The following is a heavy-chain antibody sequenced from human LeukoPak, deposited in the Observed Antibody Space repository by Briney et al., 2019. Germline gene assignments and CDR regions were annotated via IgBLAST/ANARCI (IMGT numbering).Heavy chain of an antibody. CDR1: GFTFSSYW. CDR3: ARVGVLSSSWLLY. D-gene: IGHD6-13*01. J-gene: IGHJ4*02. CDR2: IKQDGSEK. V-gene: IGHV3-7*01. Sequence: GGSLRLSCAASGFTFSSYWMSWVRQAPGKGLEWVANIKQDGSEKYYVDSVKGRFTISRDNAKNSLYLQMNTLRAEDTAVYYCARVGVLSSSWLLYWGQGTLVTVSS.